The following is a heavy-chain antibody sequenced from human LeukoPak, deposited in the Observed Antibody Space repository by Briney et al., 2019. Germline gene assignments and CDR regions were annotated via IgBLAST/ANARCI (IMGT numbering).Heavy chain of an antibody. J-gene: IGHJ3*02. Sequence: GGSLRLSCAASGFTFSSHAMSWVRQAPGKGLEWVSAISGSGGSTYYADSVKGRFTISRDNSKNTLYLQMNSLRAEDTAVYYCAKGYSSSWSFDAFDIWGQGTMVTVSS. CDR3: AKGYSSSWSFDAFDI. CDR1: GFTFSSHA. CDR2: ISGSGGST. D-gene: IGHD6-13*01. V-gene: IGHV3-23*01.